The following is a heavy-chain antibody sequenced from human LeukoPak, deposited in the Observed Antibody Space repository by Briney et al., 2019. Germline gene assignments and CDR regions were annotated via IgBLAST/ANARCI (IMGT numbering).Heavy chain of an antibody. V-gene: IGHV3-7*01. D-gene: IGHD3-22*01. CDR1: GFTFSSYW. Sequence: GGSLRLSCAASGFTFSSYWMSWVRQAPGKGLEWVANIKQDGSEKYYVDSVKGRFTIYRDNAKNSLYLQMNSLRAEDTAVYYCARDKVVVITTSYYFDYWGQGTLVTVSS. J-gene: IGHJ4*02. CDR3: ARDKVVVITTSYYFDY. CDR2: IKQDGSEK.